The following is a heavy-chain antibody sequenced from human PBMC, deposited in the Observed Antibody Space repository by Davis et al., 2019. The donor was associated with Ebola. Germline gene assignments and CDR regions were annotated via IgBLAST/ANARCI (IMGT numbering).Heavy chain of an antibody. V-gene: IGHV4-59*01. J-gene: IGHJ4*02. CDR2: IYYSGST. CDR3: ARVGLDYSIDN. CDR1: GGSISSYY. Sequence: PGGSLRLSCTVSGGSISSYYWSWIRQPPGKGLEWIGYIYYSGSTNYNPSLKSRVTISVDTSKNQFSLKLSSVTAADTAVYYCARVGLDYSIDNWGQGTLVTVSS. D-gene: IGHD4-11*01.